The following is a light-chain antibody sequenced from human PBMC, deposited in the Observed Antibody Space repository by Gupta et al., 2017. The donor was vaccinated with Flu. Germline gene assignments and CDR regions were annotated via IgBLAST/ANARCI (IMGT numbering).Light chain of an antibody. Sequence: SLGTRSTINCKSSQNCWDSAKNKNYLAWSQHEPGQPPRLLIYCASTRESGVPDRFSGSGSGTDFTLTIISLQATDLAVSYTRQENTTPWTSGQATKVEIK. CDR1: QNCWDSAKNKNY. V-gene: IGKV4-1*01. J-gene: IGKJ1*01. CDR2: CAS. CDR3: RQENTTPWT.